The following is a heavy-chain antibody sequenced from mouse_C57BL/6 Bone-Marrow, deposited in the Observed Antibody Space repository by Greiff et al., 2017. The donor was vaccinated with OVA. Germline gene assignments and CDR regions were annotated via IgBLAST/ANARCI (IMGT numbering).Heavy chain of an antibody. CDR2: IDPNSGGT. V-gene: IGHV1-72*01. CDR1: GYTFTSYW. D-gene: IGHD1-1*01. Sequence: QVQLQQPGAELVKPGASVKLSCKASGYTFTSYWMHWVKQRPGRGLEWIGRIDPNSGGTKYNEKFKSKATLTVDKPSSTAYMQLSSLTSEDAAVYYCAQLYYYGSDGYWGQGTTLTVSS. J-gene: IGHJ2*01. CDR3: AQLYYYGSDGY.